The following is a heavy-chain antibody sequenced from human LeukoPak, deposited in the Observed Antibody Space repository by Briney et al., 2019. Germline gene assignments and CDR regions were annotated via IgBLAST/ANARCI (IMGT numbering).Heavy chain of an antibody. CDR2: ISAYNGNT. CDR3: ARARAVAGTPYFDY. Sequence: AAVNVSCKASGYTFTSYGISWVRQAPGQGLEWMGWISAYNGNTNYAQKLQGRVTMTTDTSTSTAYMELRSLRSDDTAVYYCARARAVAGTPYFDYWGQGTLVTVSS. D-gene: IGHD6-19*01. J-gene: IGHJ4*02. V-gene: IGHV1-18*01. CDR1: GYTFTSYG.